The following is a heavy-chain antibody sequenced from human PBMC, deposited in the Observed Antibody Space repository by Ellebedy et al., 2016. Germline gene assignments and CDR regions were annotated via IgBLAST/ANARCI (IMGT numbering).Heavy chain of an antibody. Sequence: ASVKVSCXASGYTFTGYYMHWVRQAPGQGLEWMGWINPNSGGTNYAQKFQGRVTMTRDTSISTAYMELSRLRSDDTAVYYCARTLIYSSSWSGGDYWGQGTLVTVSS. V-gene: IGHV1-2*02. CDR3: ARTLIYSSSWSGGDY. J-gene: IGHJ4*02. D-gene: IGHD6-13*01. CDR1: GYTFTGYY. CDR2: INPNSGGT.